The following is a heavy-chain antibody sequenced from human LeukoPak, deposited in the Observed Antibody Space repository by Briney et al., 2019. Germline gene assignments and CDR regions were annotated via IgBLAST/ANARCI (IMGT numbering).Heavy chain of an antibody. CDR3: GRPPNSSVYLGAFDF. J-gene: IGHJ3*01. Sequence: THGESLKISCKGSGYSFTSYWIGWVRQMPGKGLEWMGIIYPGDSDTRYSPSFQGQVTISADKSISTASLQWSSLKAPDTAMYSRGRPPNSSVYLGAFDFGGKGKMVTVSS. D-gene: IGHD3-22*01. CDR2: IYPGDSDT. V-gene: IGHV5-51*01. CDR1: GYSFTSYW.